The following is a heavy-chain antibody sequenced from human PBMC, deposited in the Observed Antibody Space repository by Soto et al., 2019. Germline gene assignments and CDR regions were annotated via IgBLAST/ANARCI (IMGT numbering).Heavy chain of an antibody. J-gene: IGHJ4*02. V-gene: IGHV3-15*01. CDR2: ITSTTDGGTP. CDR3: TAAYGDYASDY. D-gene: IGHD4-17*01. Sequence: EVQLVESGGGLVKPGGSLRLSCAASGVTFTHAWMNWVRQAPGKGLEWVGRITSTTDGGTPDYAAPVKGRFTISRDDSESTLYLQMNSPKTEDTAVYYCTAAYGDYASDYWGQGTLVTVSS. CDR1: GVTFTHAW.